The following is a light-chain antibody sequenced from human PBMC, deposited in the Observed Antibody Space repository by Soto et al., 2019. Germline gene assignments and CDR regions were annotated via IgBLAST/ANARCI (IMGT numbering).Light chain of an antibody. CDR2: YDS. CDR1: NIGSKS. V-gene: IGLV3-21*04. CDR3: KVWHSSSAHYV. J-gene: IGLJ1*01. Sequence: SYELTQPPSVSVAPGKTARITCGGNNIGSKSVHWYQQKPGQAPVLVIYYDSDRPSGIPERFSGSNSGNTATLTISRVEAGDECDDYCKVWHSSSAHYVFGTGTKLTV.